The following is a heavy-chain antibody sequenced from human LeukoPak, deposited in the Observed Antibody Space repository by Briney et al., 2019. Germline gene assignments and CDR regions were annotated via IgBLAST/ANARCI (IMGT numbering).Heavy chain of an antibody. CDR3: ARRAKGDGFDI. Sequence: ASVKVPCKASGYTFTGYYMHWVRQAPGQGLEWMGWINPNSGGTNYAQKFQGRVTMTRDTSISTAHMELSRLRSDDTAVYYCARRAKGDGFDIWGQGTMVTVSS. V-gene: IGHV1-2*02. CDR1: GYTFTGYY. J-gene: IGHJ3*02. CDR2: INPNSGGT.